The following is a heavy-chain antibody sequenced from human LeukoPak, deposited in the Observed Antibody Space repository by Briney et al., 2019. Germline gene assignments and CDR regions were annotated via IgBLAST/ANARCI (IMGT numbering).Heavy chain of an antibody. CDR1: GFPFITYP. D-gene: IGHD2/OR15-2a*01. J-gene: IGHJ4*02. CDR3: ARDTFGSIDY. CDR2: TSHDESNK. V-gene: IGHV3-30-3*01. Sequence: GGSLRLCCAASGFPFITYPMHRVRRALGKGLEWVAVTSHDESNKYYADSVKGRFTISRDNSNNTLYLQMNSLRAEDTAVYYCARDTFGSIDYWGQGILVTVSS.